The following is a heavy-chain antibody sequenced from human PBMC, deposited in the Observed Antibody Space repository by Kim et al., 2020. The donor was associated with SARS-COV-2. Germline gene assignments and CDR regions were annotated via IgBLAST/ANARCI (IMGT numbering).Heavy chain of an antibody. D-gene: IGHD5-18*01. CDR1: GGSISSNSYY. CDR2: IYYSGST. Sequence: SETLSLTCTVSGGSISSNSYYWGWIRQPPGKGLEWIGSIYYSGSTYYNPSLKSRVAMSIDTSKNQFSLNLSSVTAADTAIYYCGRDQGGYSYGPFDDWG. CDR3: GRDQGGYSYGPFDD. J-gene: IGHJ4*01. V-gene: IGHV4-39*07.